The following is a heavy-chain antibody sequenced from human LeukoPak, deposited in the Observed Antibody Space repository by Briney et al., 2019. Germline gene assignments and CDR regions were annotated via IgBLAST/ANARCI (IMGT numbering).Heavy chain of an antibody. CDR1: GFTFSSYW. V-gene: IGHV3-74*01. CDR2: INSDGSST. CDR3: AKDPYDISGYYYGPTGGVDY. J-gene: IGHJ4*02. D-gene: IGHD3-22*01. Sequence: GGSLRLSCAASGFTFSSYWMHWVRQAPGKGLVWVSRINSDGSSTNYADSVKGRFTISRDHSKNTLYLQMNSLRAEDTAVYYCAKDPYDISGYYYGPTGGVDYWGQGTLVTVSS.